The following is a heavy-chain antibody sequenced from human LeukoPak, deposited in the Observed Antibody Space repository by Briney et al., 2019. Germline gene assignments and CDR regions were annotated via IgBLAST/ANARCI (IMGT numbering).Heavy chain of an antibody. CDR3: ARADYGLFDY. V-gene: IGHV1-18*04. J-gene: IGHJ4*02. CDR1: GYTFTGYY. Sequence: VASVKVSCKASGYTFTGYYMHWVRQAPGQGLEWMGWINPNSGNTNYAQKLQGRVTMTTDTSTSTAYMELRSLRSDDTAVYYCARADYGLFDYWGQGTLVTVSS. CDR2: INPNSGNT. D-gene: IGHD4/OR15-4a*01.